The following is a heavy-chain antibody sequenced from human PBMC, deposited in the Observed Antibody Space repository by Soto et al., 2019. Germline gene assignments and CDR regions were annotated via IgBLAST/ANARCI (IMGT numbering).Heavy chain of an antibody. Sequence: QVQLVESGGGVVQPGRSLRLSCAASGFTFSSYGMHWVRQAPGKGLEWVAVISFDGSDKYYTDSVKGRFAISRDNFKSTLYLQMNSLRVDDTAVYYCAKAGGSYFVIPDSCGQGTLVTVSS. CDR1: GFTFSSYG. J-gene: IGHJ5*01. D-gene: IGHD1-26*01. V-gene: IGHV3-30*18. CDR3: AKAGGSYFVIPDS. CDR2: ISFDGSDK.